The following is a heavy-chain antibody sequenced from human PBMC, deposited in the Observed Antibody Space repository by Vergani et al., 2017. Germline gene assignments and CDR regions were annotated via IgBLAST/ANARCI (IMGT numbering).Heavy chain of an antibody. Sequence: QVQLQESGPGLVKPSETLSLTCTVSGGSISSYYWSWIRQPPGKGLEWIGYIYYSGSTNYNPSLKSRVTISVDTSKNQFSLKLSSVTAADTAVYYCARGEYSADYWGQGTLFTVSS. CDR3: ARGEYSADY. CDR1: GGSISSYY. J-gene: IGHJ4*02. CDR2: IYYSGST. V-gene: IGHV4-59*01. D-gene: IGHD5-12*01.